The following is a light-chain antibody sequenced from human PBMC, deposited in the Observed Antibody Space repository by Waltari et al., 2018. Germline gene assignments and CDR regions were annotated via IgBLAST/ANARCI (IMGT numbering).Light chain of an antibody. J-gene: IGLJ2*01. CDR2: DVY. CDR3: SSYTLTTSV. V-gene: IGLV2-14*03. CDR1: NRDIGVYTY. Sequence: QSALTQPASVSGSPGQSITISCSGANRDIGVYTYVSWYQQHPGKAPKPLIYDVYYRPSGVSLRFSGSKSGNTSSLTISGLQPEDEADYYCSSYTLTTSVFGGGTKVTVL.